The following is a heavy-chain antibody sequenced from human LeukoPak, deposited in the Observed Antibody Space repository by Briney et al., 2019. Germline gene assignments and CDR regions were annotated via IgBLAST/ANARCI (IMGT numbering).Heavy chain of an antibody. CDR1: GGSISSSSFY. CDR2: IYYSGST. CDR3: ARRDIVLMVY. J-gene: IGHJ4*02. Sequence: SETLSLTCTVSGGSISSSSFYWGWIRQPPGKGLEWIGSIYYSGSTYYNPSLKSRVTISVDTSKNQFSLKLSSVTAADTAVYYFARRDIVLMVYWGQGTLVTVSS. D-gene: IGHD2-8*01. V-gene: IGHV4-39*01.